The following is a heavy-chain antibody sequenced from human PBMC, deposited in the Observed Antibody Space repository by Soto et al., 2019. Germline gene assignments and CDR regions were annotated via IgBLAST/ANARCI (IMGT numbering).Heavy chain of an antibody. CDR1: GGTFSSYA. V-gene: IGHV1-2*04. Sequence: ASVKVSCKASGGTFSSYAISWVRQAPGQGLEWMGWINPNSGGTNYAQKFQGWVTMTRDTSISTAYMELSRLRSDDTAVYYCARVPPRVTNYYYYGMDVWGQGTTVTVSS. CDR2: INPNSGGT. J-gene: IGHJ6*02. D-gene: IGHD2-21*02. CDR3: ARVPPRVTNYYYYGMDV.